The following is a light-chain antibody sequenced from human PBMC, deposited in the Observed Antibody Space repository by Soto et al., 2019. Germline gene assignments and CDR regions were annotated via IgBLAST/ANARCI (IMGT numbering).Light chain of an antibody. CDR1: NMGSKS. J-gene: IGLJ3*02. CDR2: DDS. CDR3: QVWDSSSDLWV. V-gene: IGLV3-21*02. Sequence: SYELTKPPSVSVAPGQTARITCGGNNMGSKSVHWYQQKPGQAPVLVVYDDSDRPSGIPERFSGSNSGNTATLTISRVEAGDEADYYCQVWDSSSDLWVFGGGTKLTVL.